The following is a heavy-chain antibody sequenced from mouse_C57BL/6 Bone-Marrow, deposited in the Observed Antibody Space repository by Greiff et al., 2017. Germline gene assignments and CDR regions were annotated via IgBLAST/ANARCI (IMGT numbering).Heavy chain of an antibody. Sequence: QVQLKESGPGLVQPSQSLSITCTVSGFSLTSYGVHWVRQSPGKGLEWLGVIWSGGSTDYTAAFISRLSLRNDNSKSQVFFKMNSLQADDTAIYYCSSPILTTRFYAMDYWGQGTSVTVSS. J-gene: IGHJ4*01. V-gene: IGHV2-2*01. CDR2: IWSGGST. CDR3: SSPILTTRFYAMDY. D-gene: IGHD2-5*01. CDR1: GFSLTSYG.